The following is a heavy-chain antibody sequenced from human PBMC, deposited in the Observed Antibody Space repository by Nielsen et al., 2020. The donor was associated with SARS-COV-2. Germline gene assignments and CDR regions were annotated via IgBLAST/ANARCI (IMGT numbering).Heavy chain of an antibody. Sequence: GESLKISCAASGFTVSNNYMSWIRQAPGKGLEWVSYISRSGSIIQHADSVKGRFTISRDNAKNSLHLQMDNLRVEDTAVYYCAGPASWGQGTLVTVSS. CDR3: AGPAS. D-gene: IGHD2-2*01. CDR1: GFTVSNNY. V-gene: IGHV3-11*01. J-gene: IGHJ5*02. CDR2: ISRSGSII.